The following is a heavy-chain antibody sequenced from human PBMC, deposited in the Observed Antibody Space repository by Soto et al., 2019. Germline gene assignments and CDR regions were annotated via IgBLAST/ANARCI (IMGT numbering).Heavy chain of an antibody. CDR1: GDSVSSNSAA. CDR3: ARDLVRESARDYDFWSGYYKNYYYYMDV. Sequence: SQTLSLTCAISGDSVSSNSAAWNWIRQSPSRGLEWLGRTYYRSKWYNDYAVSVKSRITINPDISKNQFSLQLNSVTPEDTAVYYCARDLVRESARDYDFWSGYYKNYYYYMDVWGKGTTVTVSS. V-gene: IGHV6-1*01. CDR2: TYYRSKWYN. D-gene: IGHD3-3*01. J-gene: IGHJ6*03.